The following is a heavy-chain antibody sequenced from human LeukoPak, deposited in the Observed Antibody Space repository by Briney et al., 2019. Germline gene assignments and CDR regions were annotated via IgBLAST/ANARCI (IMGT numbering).Heavy chain of an antibody. Sequence: ASVKVSCKASGGTFSSYAISWVRQAPGQGLEWMGGIIPIFGTANYAQKFQGRVTITADESTSTAYMELSSLRSEDTAVYYCARISWPRTYYYYGMDVWGQGTTVTVSS. CDR2: IIPIFGTA. CDR1: GGTFSSYA. D-gene: IGHD6-13*01. J-gene: IGHJ6*02. CDR3: ARISWPRTYYYYGMDV. V-gene: IGHV1-69*13.